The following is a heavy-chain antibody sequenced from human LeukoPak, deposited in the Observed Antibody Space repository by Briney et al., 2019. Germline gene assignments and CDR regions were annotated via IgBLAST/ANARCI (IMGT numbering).Heavy chain of an antibody. CDR1: GFTFSRYA. J-gene: IGHJ3*02. V-gene: IGHV3-30*14. D-gene: IGHD2-21*01. Sequence: GGSLRLSCAASGFTFSRYAMHWVRQAPGKGLEWVAVISYDRSKKNYADSVKGRFTISRDNSKNTVFLQMNSLRVEDTAIYYIARERDEGGDFDMWGQGTMVIVSS. CDR2: ISYDRSKK. CDR3: ARERDEGGDFDM.